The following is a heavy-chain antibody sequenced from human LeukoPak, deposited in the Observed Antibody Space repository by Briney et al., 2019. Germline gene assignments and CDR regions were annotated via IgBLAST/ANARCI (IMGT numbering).Heavy chain of an antibody. CDR2: INWNGGST. J-gene: IGHJ3*02. CDR3: ARAEDTMIVVVIAPGIAFDI. D-gene: IGHD3-22*01. Sequence: PGGSLRLSCAASGFTFDDYGMSWVRQAPGKGLEWVSGINWNGGSTGYADSVKGRFTISRDNAKNPLYLQMNSLRAEDTALYYCARAEDTMIVVVIAPGIAFDIWGQGTMVTVSS. CDR1: GFTFDDYG. V-gene: IGHV3-20*04.